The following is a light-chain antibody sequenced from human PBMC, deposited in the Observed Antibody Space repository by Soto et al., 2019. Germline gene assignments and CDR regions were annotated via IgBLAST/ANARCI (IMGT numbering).Light chain of an antibody. Sequence: EIVMTQSPATLSVSPGERVTLSCRASQSISNSLAWYQQKPGQSPRLLIYGASARTTGSPARFSGSGSGTEFTLSISSLQSEDFAVYYCQQYDTWPLITFGQGTRLEIK. CDR3: QQYDTWPLIT. V-gene: IGKV3-15*01. CDR2: GAS. CDR1: QSISNS. J-gene: IGKJ5*01.